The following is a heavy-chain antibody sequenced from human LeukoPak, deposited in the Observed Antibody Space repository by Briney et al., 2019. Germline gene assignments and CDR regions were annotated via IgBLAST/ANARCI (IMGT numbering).Heavy chain of an antibody. J-gene: IGHJ4*02. Sequence: PSQTLSLTCTVSGASINGGGYFWNWIRQSPGKGLEWIGYIYQSGATYYTPSLKSRVTISIDESKNHFSLSLTPVTAADTAVYYCARGRLRSNFDHWGQGVLVTVSS. D-gene: IGHD4-17*01. CDR1: GASINGGGYF. V-gene: IGHV4-30-2*06. CDR2: IYQSGAT. CDR3: ARGRLRSNFDH.